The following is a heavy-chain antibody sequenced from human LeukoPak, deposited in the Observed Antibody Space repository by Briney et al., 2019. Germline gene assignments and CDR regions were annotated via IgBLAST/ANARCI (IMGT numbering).Heavy chain of an antibody. V-gene: IGHV1-2*02. CDR3: AGSSGWTYYYYYGMDV. D-gene: IGHD6-19*01. Sequence: ASVKVPCKASGYTFIGYYMHWVRQAPGQGLEWMGWINPNSGGTNYAQKFQGRVTMTRDTSISTAYMELSRLRSDDTAVYYCAGSSGWTYYYYYGMDVWGQGTTVTVSS. CDR1: GYTFIGYY. CDR2: INPNSGGT. J-gene: IGHJ6*02.